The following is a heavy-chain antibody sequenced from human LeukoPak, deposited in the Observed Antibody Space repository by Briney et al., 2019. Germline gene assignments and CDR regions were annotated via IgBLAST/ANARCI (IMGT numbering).Heavy chain of an antibody. V-gene: IGHV4-39*01. Sequence: SETLPLTCTVSGGSISSSSYYWGWIRQPPGKGLEWIGSIYYSGSTYYNPSLKSRVTISVDTSKNQFSLKLSSVTAADTAVYYCARLDTYYDFWSGPNRSKYNWFDPWGQGTLVTVSS. CDR2: IYYSGST. CDR3: ARLDTYYDFWSGPNRSKYNWFDP. D-gene: IGHD3-3*01. CDR1: GGSISSSSYY. J-gene: IGHJ5*02.